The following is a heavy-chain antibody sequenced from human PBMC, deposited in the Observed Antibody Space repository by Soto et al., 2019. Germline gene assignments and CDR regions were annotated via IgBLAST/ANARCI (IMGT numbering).Heavy chain of an antibody. V-gene: IGHV3-48*02. CDR2: ISSSSSTI. CDR3: SRDVGYYYDSSCYYRFDY. J-gene: IGHJ4*02. Sequence: EVHLVESGGGLVQPGGSLRLSCAASGFIFSSYGMNWVRQAPGKGLEWVSFISSSSSTIYYADSVKGRFTISRDNAKNSLYRQMNSLRDEDTAVYYCSRDVGYYYDSSCYYRFDYWGQGTLVTVSS. D-gene: IGHD3-22*01. CDR1: GFIFSSYG.